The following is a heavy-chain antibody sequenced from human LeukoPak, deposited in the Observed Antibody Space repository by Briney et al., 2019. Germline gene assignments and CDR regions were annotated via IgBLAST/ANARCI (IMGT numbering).Heavy chain of an antibody. Sequence: SQTLSLTCAISGDSVSSNNAAWNWIRQSPSRGLEWLGRTYYRSKWYNDYAVSVKSRITINPDTSKNQFSLQLNSVTPEDTAVYYCARQIHWKLYYYYGMDVWGQGTTVTVSS. D-gene: IGHD1-1*01. CDR2: TYYRSKWYN. CDR3: ARQIHWKLYYYYGMDV. V-gene: IGHV6-1*01. CDR1: GDSVSSNNAA. J-gene: IGHJ6*02.